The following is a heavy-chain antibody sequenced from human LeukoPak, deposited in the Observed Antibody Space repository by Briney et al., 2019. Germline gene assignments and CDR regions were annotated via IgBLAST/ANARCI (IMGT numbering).Heavy chain of an antibody. CDR3: AGGSGLRYFDWLFDY. CDR1: GYTFTSYG. CDR2: ISAYNGNT. J-gene: IGHJ4*02. D-gene: IGHD3-9*01. Sequence: GASVKVSCKASGYTFTSYGISWVRQAPGQGLEWMGWISAYNGNTNYAQKLQGRVTMTTDTSTSTAYMELRSLRSDDTAVYYCAGGSGLRYFDWLFDYWGQGTLVTVSS. V-gene: IGHV1-18*01.